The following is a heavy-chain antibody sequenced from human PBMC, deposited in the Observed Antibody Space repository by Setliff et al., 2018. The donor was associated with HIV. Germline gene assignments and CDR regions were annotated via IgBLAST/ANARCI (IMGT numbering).Heavy chain of an antibody. CDR1: GGSISSND. Sequence: SETLSLTCTVSGGSISSNDWSWIRQPPGKGLEWIGEINHRGTTNSNPSLKRRVTISVDTSKSQFSLRLSSVTAADTAVYYCARPRLWRDAFDIWGQGAMVTVSS. V-gene: IGHV4-34*01. D-gene: IGHD1-1*01. CDR3: ARPRLWRDAFDI. J-gene: IGHJ3*02. CDR2: INHRGTT.